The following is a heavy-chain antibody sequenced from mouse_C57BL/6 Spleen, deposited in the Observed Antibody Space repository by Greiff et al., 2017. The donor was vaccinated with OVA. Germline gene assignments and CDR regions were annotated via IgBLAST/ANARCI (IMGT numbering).Heavy chain of an antibody. CDR1: GYAFSSYW. Sequence: QVQLKQSGAELVKPGASVKISCKASGYAFSSYWMNWVKQRPGKGLEWIGQIYPGDGDTNYNGKFKGKATLTADKSSSTAYMQLSSLTSEDSAVYFCARSGYGYDGYYYAMDYWGQGTSVTVSS. V-gene: IGHV1-80*01. J-gene: IGHJ4*01. CDR3: ARSGYGYDGYYYAMDY. D-gene: IGHD2-2*01. CDR2: IYPGDGDT.